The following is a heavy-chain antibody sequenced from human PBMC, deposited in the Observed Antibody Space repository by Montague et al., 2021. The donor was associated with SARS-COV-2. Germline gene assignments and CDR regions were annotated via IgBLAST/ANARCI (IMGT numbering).Heavy chain of an antibody. CDR1: GASISNSAYY. CDR2: IDYGGST. V-gene: IGHV4-39*01. Sequence: SETLSLTCAVSGASISNSAYYWGWIRQPPGKGLEWIGSIDYGGSTYRNPSLKSRVTISVDTSKNQFSLKLNSVTAADTAVYYCASQGLYYYSSGSNDYWGQGTPVTVSS. J-gene: IGHJ4*02. D-gene: IGHD3-10*01. CDR3: ASQGLYYYSSGSNDY.